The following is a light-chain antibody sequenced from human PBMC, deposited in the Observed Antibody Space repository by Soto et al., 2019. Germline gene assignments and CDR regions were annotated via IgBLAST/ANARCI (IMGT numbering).Light chain of an antibody. CDR2: DVS. CDR1: SSDVGGYNY. V-gene: IGLV2-14*01. CDR3: SSYTNSSPLVV. J-gene: IGLJ2*01. Sequence: QSVLTQPASVSGSPGQSITISCTGTSSDVGGYNYVSWYQQHPGKAPKLMIYDVSNRPSGVSNRFSGSKSGNTASLTISGLQAEDEADYYCSSYTNSSPLVVFGGETKLTVL.